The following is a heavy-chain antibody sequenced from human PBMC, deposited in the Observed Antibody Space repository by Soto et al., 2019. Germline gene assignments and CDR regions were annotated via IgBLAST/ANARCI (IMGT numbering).Heavy chain of an antibody. CDR2: INQDGSEK. CDR1: GFTFGTYW. CDR3: ARLRAAAAVY. Sequence: EVQLVESGGGLVQPGGSLRLSCAGSGFTFGTYWMSWVRQAPGRGLEWVANINQDGSEKYYVDSVKGRFTISRDNAKNSLYLRLNGLRAEDTAVYYCARLRAAAAVYWGQGTLVTVSP. V-gene: IGHV3-7*04. D-gene: IGHD6-25*01. J-gene: IGHJ4*02.